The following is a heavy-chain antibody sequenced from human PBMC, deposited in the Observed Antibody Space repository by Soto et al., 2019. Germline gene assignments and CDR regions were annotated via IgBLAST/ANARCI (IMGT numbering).Heavy chain of an antibody. D-gene: IGHD3-9*01. Sequence: PWESLKISCEGSGYGFTSYCIAWVRQMPGKGLEWMGIIYPGNSDTRYSPSFQGQVTISADKSISTAFLQWSSLRASDTAMYYCERHERYPLDSPYQYHYYMDAWGKGTTVTAS. CDR2: IYPGNSDT. CDR1: GYGFTSYC. V-gene: IGHV5-51*01. J-gene: IGHJ6*03. CDR3: ERHERYPLDSPYQYHYYMDA.